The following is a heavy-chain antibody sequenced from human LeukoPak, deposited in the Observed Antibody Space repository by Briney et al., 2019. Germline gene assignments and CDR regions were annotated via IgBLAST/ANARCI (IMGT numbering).Heavy chain of an antibody. CDR1: GGSISSGDYY. CDR2: IYYSGST. D-gene: IGHD5-18*01. J-gene: IGHJ5*02. V-gene: IGHV4-30-4*08. Sequence: SQTLSLTCTVSGGSISSGDYYWSWIRQPPGKGLEWIGYIYYSGSTFYNPSLKSRVTISVDTSKNQFSLKLSSVTAADTAVYYCARGVPPQPTNWFDPWGQGTLVTVSS. CDR3: ARGVPPQPTNWFDP.